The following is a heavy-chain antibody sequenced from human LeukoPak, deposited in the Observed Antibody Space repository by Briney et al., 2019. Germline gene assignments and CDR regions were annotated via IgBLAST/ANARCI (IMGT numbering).Heavy chain of an antibody. D-gene: IGHD2-2*01. CDR2: ISYDGSNK. V-gene: IGHV3-30*03. Sequence: GGSLRLSCAASGFTFSSYGMHWVRQAPGKGLEWVAVISYDGSNKYYADSVKGRFTISKDTSSNTLFLQMNSLRAEDTAVYYCARVGYCGSTSCSRDGAFDIWGQGTMVTVSS. J-gene: IGHJ3*02. CDR1: GFTFSSYG. CDR3: ARVGYCGSTSCSRDGAFDI.